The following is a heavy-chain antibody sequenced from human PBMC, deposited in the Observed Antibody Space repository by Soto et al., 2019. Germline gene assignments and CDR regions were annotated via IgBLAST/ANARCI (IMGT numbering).Heavy chain of an antibody. D-gene: IGHD4-4*01. V-gene: IGHV4-61*08. CDR2: VYYSGTT. CDR3: ARDVTAPPNYFGP. Sequence: SETLSLTCTVSGGSIDSGDYYWSWIRQPPGKGLEWIGYVYYSGTTNYNPFLKSRVTLSLDKSKNQFSLKMNSVTAADTAVYYCARDVTAPPNYFGPWGQGTLVTVSS. J-gene: IGHJ5*02. CDR1: GGSIDSGDYY.